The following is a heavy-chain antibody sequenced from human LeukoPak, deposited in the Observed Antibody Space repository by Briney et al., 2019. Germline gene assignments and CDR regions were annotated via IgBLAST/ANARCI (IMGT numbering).Heavy chain of an antibody. V-gene: IGHV4-59*01. D-gene: IGHD6-6*01. CDR2: IYYSGST. CDR1: GGSISSYY. J-gene: IGHJ5*02. CDR3: ASSSVRYSSSPFDP. Sequence: SETLSLTCTVSGGSISSYYWSWIRQPPGKGLEWIGYIYYSGSTNYNPSLKSRVTISVDTSKNQFSLKLSSVTAADTAVYYCASSSVRYSSSPFDPWGQGTLVTVSS.